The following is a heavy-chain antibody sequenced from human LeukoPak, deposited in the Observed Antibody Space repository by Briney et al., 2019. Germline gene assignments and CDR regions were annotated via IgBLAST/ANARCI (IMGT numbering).Heavy chain of an antibody. D-gene: IGHD3-9*01. CDR2: INSDGSAT. CDR1: GFSFTNYW. Sequence: GGSLRLSCAASGFSFTNYWMHWVRQAPGKGLVWVSHINSDGSATRYADSVKGRFTISRDNAMNTLYLQMNSLRGEDTAVYYCARGVVRYFDYWGQGALVTVSS. J-gene: IGHJ4*02. V-gene: IGHV3-74*01. CDR3: ARGVVRYFDY.